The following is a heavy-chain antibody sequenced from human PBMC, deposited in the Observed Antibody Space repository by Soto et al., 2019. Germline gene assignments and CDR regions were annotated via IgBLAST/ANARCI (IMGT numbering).Heavy chain of an antibody. CDR1: GVTFSSYA. CDR3: ARLVIAAAGPRYYYYGMDV. V-gene: IGHV1-69*01. J-gene: IGHJ6*02. CDR2: IIPRFGTS. D-gene: IGHD6-13*01. Sequence: QVHLVQSGAAVKKPGSSVTVSCKASGVTFSSYAISWVRQAPGQGLEWMGVIIPRFGTSNYVQEFQGRVTITADESTSTDYMELSSLRSEDTAVDYCARLVIAAAGPRYYYYGMDVWGQGTTVTVSS.